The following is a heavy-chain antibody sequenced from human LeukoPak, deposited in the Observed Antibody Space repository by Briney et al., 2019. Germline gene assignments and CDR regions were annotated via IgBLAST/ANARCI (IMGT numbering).Heavy chain of an antibody. J-gene: IGHJ4*02. CDR3: ARDRTGSY. V-gene: IGHV4-31*03. Sequence: SETLSLTCTVSGVSISSGGYYWSWIRQHPGKGLEWIGYIYYSGSTYYNPSLRSRVTISVDTSKNQFSLKLSSVTAADTAVYYCARDRTGSYWGQGTLVTVSS. D-gene: IGHD1-14*01. CDR2: IYYSGST. CDR1: GVSISSGGYY.